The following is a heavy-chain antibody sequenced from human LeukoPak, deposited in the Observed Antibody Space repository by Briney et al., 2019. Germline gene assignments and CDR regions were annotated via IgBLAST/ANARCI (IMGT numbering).Heavy chain of an antibody. CDR3: AKGRGQSYPHYYFDS. CDR1: GFTFSSYG. V-gene: IGHV3-33*06. CDR2: IWYDESNK. D-gene: IGHD3-16*02. J-gene: IGHJ4*02. Sequence: GRSLRLSCAASGFTFSSYGMHWVRQAPGKGLEWVAVIWYDESNKYYADSVKGRFTISRDNSKNTLYLQMNSLRAEDTAVYYCAKGRGQSYPHYYFDSWGQGTLVTVSS.